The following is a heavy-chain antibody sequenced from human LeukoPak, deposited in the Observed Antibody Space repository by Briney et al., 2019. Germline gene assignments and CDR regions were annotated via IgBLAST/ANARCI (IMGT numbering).Heavy chain of an antibody. D-gene: IGHD5-24*01. V-gene: IGHV3-49*04. CDR1: GFTFGDYA. CDR3: TRDQGDGYNYYGMDV. J-gene: IGHJ6*02. CDR2: IRSKAYGGTT. Sequence: PGRSLRLSCTASGFTFGDYAMSWVRQAPGKGLEWVGVIRSKAYGGTTEYAASVTGRFTISRADSKSIAYLQMNSLKTEDTAVYYCTRDQGDGYNYYGMDVWGQGTTVTVSS.